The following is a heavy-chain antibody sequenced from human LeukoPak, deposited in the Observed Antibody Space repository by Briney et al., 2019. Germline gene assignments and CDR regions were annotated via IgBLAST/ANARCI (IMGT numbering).Heavy chain of an antibody. CDR2: IHIGGST. Sequence: PSETLSLTCTVSGGSISSSAYHWGWIRQPPGTGLEWIGSIHIGGSTYYNPSLKSRVTISVDTSKNQFSLNLRSVTAADTAVYYCARSVRWLQLSSGYYFDYWGQGTLVTVSS. D-gene: IGHD5-24*01. CDR3: ARSVRWLQLSSGYYFDY. V-gene: IGHV4-39*01. CDR1: GGSISSSAYH. J-gene: IGHJ4*02.